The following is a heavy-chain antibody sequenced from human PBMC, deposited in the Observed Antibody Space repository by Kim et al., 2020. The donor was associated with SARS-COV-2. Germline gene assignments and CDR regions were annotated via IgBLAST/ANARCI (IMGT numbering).Heavy chain of an antibody. Sequence: GSLRLSCAASGFTFSSYWMSWVRQAPGKGLEWVANIKQDGSEKYYVDSVKGRFTISRDNAKNSLYLQMNSLRAEDTAVYYCARDWSSNYDILTGPSYYYYYGMDVWGQGTTVTVSS. CDR1: GFTFSSYW. CDR3: ARDWSSNYDILTGPSYYYYYGMDV. D-gene: IGHD3-9*01. CDR2: IKQDGSEK. J-gene: IGHJ6*02. V-gene: IGHV3-7*03.